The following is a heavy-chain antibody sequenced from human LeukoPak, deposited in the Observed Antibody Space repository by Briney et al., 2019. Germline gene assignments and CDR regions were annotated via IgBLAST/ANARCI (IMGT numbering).Heavy chain of an antibody. J-gene: IGHJ6*02. D-gene: IGHD3-3*01. CDR1: GGTFSSYA. CDR3: ARVVDFWSGYYTEIYYYGMDV. Sequence: ASVKVSCKASGGTFSSYAISWVRQAPGQGLEWMGGIIPIFGTANYAQKFQGRVTMTRNTSISTAYMELSSLRSEDTAVYYCARVVDFWSGYYTEIYYYGMDVWGQGTTVTVSS. V-gene: IGHV1-69*05. CDR2: IIPIFGTA.